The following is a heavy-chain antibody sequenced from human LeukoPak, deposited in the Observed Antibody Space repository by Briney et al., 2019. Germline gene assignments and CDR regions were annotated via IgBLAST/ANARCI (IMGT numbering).Heavy chain of an antibody. CDR3: ARDSSWYVVDAFDI. J-gene: IGHJ3*02. D-gene: IGHD6-13*01. CDR1: GGSISSSSYY. CDR2: IYYSGST. Sequence: SETLSLTCTVSGGSISSSSYYWGWIRQPPGKGLEWLGSIYYSGSTYYNPSLKSRVTISVDTSKNQFSLKLSSVTAADTAVYYCARDSSWYVVDAFDIWGQGTMVTVSS. V-gene: IGHV4-39*02.